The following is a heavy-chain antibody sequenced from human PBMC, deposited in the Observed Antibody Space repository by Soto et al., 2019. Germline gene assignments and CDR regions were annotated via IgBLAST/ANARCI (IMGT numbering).Heavy chain of an antibody. CDR2: IYVGESDT. CDR3: ARGEYYCDSGGYYFNY. D-gene: IGHD3-22*01. V-gene: IGHV5-51*01. Sequence: PGESLKISFKGSAYSFTSYWLGWVRQMPGKGLEWMGIIYVGESDTRYSPSFQGQVTISGDNSISTAYLQRSSLKATDTALYYCARGEYYCDSGGYYFNYWGQGTLVTVSS. CDR1: AYSFTSYW. J-gene: IGHJ4*02.